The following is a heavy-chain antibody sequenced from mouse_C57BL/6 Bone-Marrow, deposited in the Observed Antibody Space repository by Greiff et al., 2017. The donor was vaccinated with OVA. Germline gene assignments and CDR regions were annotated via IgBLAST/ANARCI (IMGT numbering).Heavy chain of an antibody. V-gene: IGHV1-5*01. D-gene: IGHD2-1*01. CDR2: IYPGNSDT. J-gene: IGHJ3*01. CDR3: TRQGNYVPPWFAY. Sequence: DVKLQESGTVLARPGASVKMSCKTSGYTFTSYWMHWVKQRPGQGLEWIGAIYPGNSDTSYNQKFKGKAKLTAVTSASTAYMELSSLTNEVSAVYYCTRQGNYVPPWFAYWGQGTLVTVSA. CDR1: GYTFTSYW.